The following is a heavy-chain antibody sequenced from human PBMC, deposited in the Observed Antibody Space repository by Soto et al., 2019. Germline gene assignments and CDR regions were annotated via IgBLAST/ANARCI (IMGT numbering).Heavy chain of an antibody. CDR2: INHSGST. D-gene: IGHD4-17*01. Sequence: SETLSLTCAVYGGSFSGYYWSWIRQPPGKGLEWIGEINHSGSTNYNPSLKSRVTISVDTSKNQFSLKLSSVTAADTAVYYCARAGDRVVYGDLYYFDYWGQGTLVTVSS. J-gene: IGHJ4*02. V-gene: IGHV4-34*01. CDR1: GGSFSGYY. CDR3: ARAGDRVVYGDLYYFDY.